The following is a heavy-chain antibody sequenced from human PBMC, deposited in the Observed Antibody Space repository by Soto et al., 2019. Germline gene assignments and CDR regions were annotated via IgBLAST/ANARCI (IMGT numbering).Heavy chain of an antibody. Sequence: VQLVESGGGVVQPGRSLRLSCAASGFTFSDYAMHWVRQAPGKGLEWVAVVSHDGRNTHYADSVKGRFTISRDSYKNTVSLEMTSLSAADTAVYYGAKGVRQWLVTSDFNCWGQGARVTVSS. CDR3: AKGVRQWLVTSDFNC. CDR2: VSHDGRNT. J-gene: IGHJ4*02. CDR1: GFTFSDYA. V-gene: IGHV3-30*18. D-gene: IGHD6-19*01.